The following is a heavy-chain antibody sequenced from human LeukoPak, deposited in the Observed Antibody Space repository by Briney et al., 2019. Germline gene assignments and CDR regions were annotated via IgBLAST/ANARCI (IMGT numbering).Heavy chain of an antibody. V-gene: IGHV1-8*03. CDR3: ARGGYSSSSWTPYYYYMDV. CDR1: GYTFTSYD. D-gene: IGHD6-6*01. J-gene: IGHJ6*03. CDR2: MNPNSGNT. Sequence: ASVKVSCKASGYTFTSYDINWVRQATGQGLEWMGWMNPNSGNTGYAQKFQGRVTITRNTSISTAYMELSSQRSEDTAVYYCARGGYSSSSWTPYYYYMDVWGKGTTVTVSS.